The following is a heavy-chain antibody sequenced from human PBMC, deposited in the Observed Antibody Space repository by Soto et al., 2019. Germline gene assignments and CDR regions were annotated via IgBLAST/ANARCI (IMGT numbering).Heavy chain of an antibody. D-gene: IGHD3-22*01. J-gene: IGHJ5*02. CDR2: IIPIFGTA. V-gene: IGHV1-69*06. Sequence: QVQLVKSGAEVKKPGSSVKVSCKASGGTFSSYAISWVRQAPGQGLEWMGGIIPIFGTANYAQKFQGRVTITADKSTNTAYMELSSLRSEDTAVYYCARAQGGYYDSSGYYLPNWFDPWGQGTLVTVSS. CDR3: ARAQGGYYDSSGYYLPNWFDP. CDR1: GGTFSSYA.